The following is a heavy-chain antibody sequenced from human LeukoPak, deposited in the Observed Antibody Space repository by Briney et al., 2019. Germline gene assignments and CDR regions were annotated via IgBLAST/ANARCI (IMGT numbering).Heavy chain of an antibody. CDR3: ARERGPFD. J-gene: IGHJ4*02. CDR1: GGSISSGGYS. Sequence: NPSQTLSLTCAVSGGSISSGGYSWSWIRQPPGKGLEWIGYIYHSGSTYYNPSLKSRVTISVDRSKNQFSLKLSSVTAADTAVYYCARERGPFDWGQGTLVTVSS. V-gene: IGHV4-30-2*01. D-gene: IGHD3-16*01. CDR2: IYHSGST.